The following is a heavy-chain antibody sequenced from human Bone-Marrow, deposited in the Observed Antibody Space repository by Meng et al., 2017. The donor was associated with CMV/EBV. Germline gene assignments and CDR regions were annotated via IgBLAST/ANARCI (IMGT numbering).Heavy chain of an antibody. Sequence: GGSLRLSCAVSGFSLRNYWMTWVRQAPGKGLEWVANIREDGDERHYVDSVKGRFTISRDNAKNTLYLQMNSLRAEDTAVYYCARGLDVWGQGTTVTVSS. CDR3: ARGLDV. V-gene: IGHV3-7*01. CDR1: GFSLRNYW. CDR2: IREDGDER. J-gene: IGHJ6*02.